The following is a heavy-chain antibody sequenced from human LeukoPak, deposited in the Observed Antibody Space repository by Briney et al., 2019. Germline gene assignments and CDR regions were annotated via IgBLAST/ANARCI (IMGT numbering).Heavy chain of an antibody. CDR2: VDPEDGET. Sequence: ASVKVSCKVSGYTFTDYYMHWVQQAPGKGLEWMGLVDPEDGETIYAEKFQGRVTITADTPTDTAYMELSSLRSEDTAVYYCATIGTDYVWGSYPRWGQGTLVTVSS. V-gene: IGHV1-69-2*01. CDR1: GYTFTDYY. CDR3: ATIGTDYVWGSYPR. J-gene: IGHJ4*02. D-gene: IGHD3-16*02.